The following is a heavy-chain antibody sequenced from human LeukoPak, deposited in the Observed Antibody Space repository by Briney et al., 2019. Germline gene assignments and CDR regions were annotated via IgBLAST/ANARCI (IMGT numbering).Heavy chain of an antibody. CDR3: ARDSGSGWSNDY. D-gene: IGHD6-19*01. CDR2: FGWSGTTI. V-gene: IGHV3-48*02. J-gene: IGHJ4*02. Sequence: GGSLRLSCVASGFTLNSYSMNWVRQAPGKGLEWVSYFGWSGTTIYYADSVKGRFTISRDSARNSLYLQMNNLRDEDSALYYCARDSGSGWSNDYWGQGTLDTVSS. CDR1: GFTLNSYS.